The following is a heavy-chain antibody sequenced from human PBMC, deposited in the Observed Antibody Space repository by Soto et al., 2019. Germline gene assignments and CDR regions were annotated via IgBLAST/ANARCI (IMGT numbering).Heavy chain of an antibody. CDR1: GGPFSSYA. Sequence: SVQVSCKASGGPFSSYAISWVRQAPGQGLEWMGGIIPIFGTANYAQKFQGRVTITADKSTSTAYMELSSLRSEDTAVYYCAIGGGQQLRYGFDHWGQGIRVTVIS. D-gene: IGHD6-13*01. CDR3: AIGGGQQLRYGFDH. V-gene: IGHV1-69*06. J-gene: IGHJ5*02. CDR2: IIPIFGTA.